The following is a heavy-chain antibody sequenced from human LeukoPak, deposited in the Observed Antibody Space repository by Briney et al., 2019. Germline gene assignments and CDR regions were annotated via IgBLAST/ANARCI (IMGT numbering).Heavy chain of an antibody. D-gene: IGHD4/OR15-4a*01. CDR2: IKQDGGEK. CDR1: AFTFTNAW. Sequence: PGGSLRLSCAASAFTFTNAWMHWVRQAPGKGLEWVACIKQDGGEKYYVDSVKGRFTISRDNSKNTLYLQMNSLRAEDTAVYYCSRRACAYSHPYDYWGQGTLVTVSS. V-gene: IGHV3-7*03. J-gene: IGHJ4*02. CDR3: SRRACAYSHPYDY.